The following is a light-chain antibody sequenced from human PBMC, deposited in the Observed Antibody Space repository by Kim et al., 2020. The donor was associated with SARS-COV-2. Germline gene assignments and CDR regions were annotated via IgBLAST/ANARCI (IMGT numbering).Light chain of an antibody. J-gene: IGLJ1*01. CDR2: DND. Sequence: GQKVTISCSGSGSNIGSNYVSWYQQIPGTAPKLLIYDNDQRPSGIPDRFSGSKSGTSATLGISGLQTGDEADYYCATWDASLSAGVFGTGTKVTVL. V-gene: IGLV1-51*01. CDR3: ATWDASLSAGV. CDR1: GSNIGSNY.